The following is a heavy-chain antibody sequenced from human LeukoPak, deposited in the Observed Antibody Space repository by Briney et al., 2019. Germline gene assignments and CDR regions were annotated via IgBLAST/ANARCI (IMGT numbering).Heavy chain of an antibody. V-gene: IGHV3-49*03. Sequence: PGGSLRLSCTASGFTFGDYAVSWFRQAPGKGLEWVGFIRSKAYGRTTEYAASVKGRFTISRDHSKSLAYLQMNSLKTEDTAVYYCTPQYSYDFDYPGQGSLVTVSS. CDR1: GFTFGDYA. CDR3: TPQYSYDFDY. D-gene: IGHD3-22*01. CDR2: IRSKAYGRTT. J-gene: IGHJ4*02.